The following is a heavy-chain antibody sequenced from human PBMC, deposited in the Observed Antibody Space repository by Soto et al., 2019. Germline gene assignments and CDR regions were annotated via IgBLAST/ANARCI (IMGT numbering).Heavy chain of an antibody. D-gene: IGHD4-17*01. CDR1: GYTFTSYG. CDR2: ISDYNGKT. V-gene: IGHV1-18*01. CDR3: ARDLHGDPYY. Sequence: QVQLVQSGAEVKKPGASVKVSCKASGYTFTSYGISWVRQAPGQGLEWMGWISDYNGKTNYAKKHHSIVTMTTDTSTSTDYMVLRRLRSDATAVYYCARDLHGDPYYWGQGTLVTVSS. J-gene: IGHJ4*02.